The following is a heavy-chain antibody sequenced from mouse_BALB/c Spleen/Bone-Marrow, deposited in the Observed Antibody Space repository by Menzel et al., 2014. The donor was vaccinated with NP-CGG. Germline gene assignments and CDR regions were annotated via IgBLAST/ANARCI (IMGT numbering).Heavy chain of an antibody. J-gene: IGHJ2*01. CDR2: IDPSDSYT. CDR3: ARDSFSAVVATDY. V-gene: IGHV1-69*02. Sequence: QVQLQQSGAELVKPGASVKLSCKASGYTFTSYWMHWVKQRPGQGLEWIGEIDPSDSYTNYNQKFKGKVTLTVDKSTSTYYMQLNSLTSEDTAAYYCARDSFSAVVATDYWGQGTLVTVSS. D-gene: IGHD1-1*01. CDR1: GYTFTSYW.